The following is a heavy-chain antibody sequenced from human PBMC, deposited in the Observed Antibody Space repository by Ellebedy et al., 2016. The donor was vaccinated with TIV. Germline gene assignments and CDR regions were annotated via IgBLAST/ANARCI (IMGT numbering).Heavy chain of an antibody. Sequence: SETLSLTXSVSGDSMTHYYLSWVRQSPGKGLEWMGNISSSGAANYSPSLRGRLTISLDTSKREFSLKLNSMTAADTAVYFCARGPFRYYGAGSGSFDYWGQGALVNVSS. CDR2: ISSSGAA. V-gene: IGHV4-59*01. CDR1: GDSMTHYY. CDR3: ARGPFRYYGAGSGSFDY. D-gene: IGHD3-10*01. J-gene: IGHJ4*02.